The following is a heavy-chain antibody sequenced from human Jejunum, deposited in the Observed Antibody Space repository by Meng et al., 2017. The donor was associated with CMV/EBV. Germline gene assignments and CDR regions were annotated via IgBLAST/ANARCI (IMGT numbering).Heavy chain of an antibody. CDR1: RGSINYNS. Sequence: SRGSINYNSGSWIRQSARKGLEWIGSISYSGSTNYNPSLKSRVTISMDTSENQFSLKVSSVTAGDTAVYYCARWSGSGNYPFADYWGQGTLVTVSS. CDR2: ISYSGST. V-gene: IGHV4-59*01. J-gene: IGHJ4*02. CDR3: ARWSGSGNYPFADY. D-gene: IGHD3-10*01.